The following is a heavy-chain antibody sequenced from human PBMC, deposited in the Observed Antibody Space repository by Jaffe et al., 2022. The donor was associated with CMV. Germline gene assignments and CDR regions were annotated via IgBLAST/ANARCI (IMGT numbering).Heavy chain of an antibody. CDR1: GFTFSSYS. CDR2: ISSSSSTI. CDR3: ARAGPQGFWSGYYSKSFDY. D-gene: IGHD3-3*01. Sequence: EVQLVESGGGLVQPGGSLRLSCAASGFTFSSYSMNWVRQAPGKGLEWVSYISSSSSTIYYADSVKGRFTISRDNAKNSLYLQMNSLRDEDTAVYYCARAGPQGFWSGYYSKSFDYWGQGTLVTVSS. J-gene: IGHJ4*02. V-gene: IGHV3-48*02.